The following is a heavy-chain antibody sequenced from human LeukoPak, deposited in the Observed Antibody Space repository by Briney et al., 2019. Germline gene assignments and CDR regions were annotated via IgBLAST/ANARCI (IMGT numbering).Heavy chain of an antibody. CDR1: GGSISSYY. D-gene: IGHD6-13*01. CDR2: IYYSGST. J-gene: IGHJ4*02. CDR3: ARGGSSSFFFDY. V-gene: IGHV4-59*08. Sequence: SETLSLTCTVSGGSISSYYWSWIRQPPGKGLEWIGYIYYSGSTNYNPSLKSRVTISVDTSKNQFSLKLSSVTAADTAVYYCARGGSSSFFFDYWGQGTLVTVSS.